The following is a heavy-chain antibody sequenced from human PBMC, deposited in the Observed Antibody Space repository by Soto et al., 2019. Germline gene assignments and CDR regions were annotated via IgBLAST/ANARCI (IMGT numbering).Heavy chain of an antibody. Sequence: GGSLRLSCAASGFTFTYTWMSWVRQAPGKGLEWVGRIKSKTDGGTTDYAAPVIGRFTISRDDSKNTLYLQMNSLRTEDTAVYYCTTDGGIAYCSSSTCPVAYWGQGTLVTVSS. J-gene: IGHJ4*02. CDR3: TTDGGIAYCSSSTCPVAY. D-gene: IGHD2-2*01. CDR1: GFTFTYTW. CDR2: IKSKTDGGTT. V-gene: IGHV3-15*01.